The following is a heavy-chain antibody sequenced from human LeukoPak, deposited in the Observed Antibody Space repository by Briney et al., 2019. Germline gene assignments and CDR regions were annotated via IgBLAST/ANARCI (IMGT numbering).Heavy chain of an antibody. CDR3: ARARNWLLGDYYYYMDV. Sequence: SETLSLTCTVSGGSISSSSYYWGWIRQPPGKGLEWIGSIYYSGSTNYNPSLKSRVTISVDTSKNQSSLKLSSVTAADTAVYYCARARNWLLGDYYYYMDVWGKGTTVTVSS. D-gene: IGHD2-15*01. V-gene: IGHV4-39*07. J-gene: IGHJ6*03. CDR2: IYYSGST. CDR1: GGSISSSSYY.